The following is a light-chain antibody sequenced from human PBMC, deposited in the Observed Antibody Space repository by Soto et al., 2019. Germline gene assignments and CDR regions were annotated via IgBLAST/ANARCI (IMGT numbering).Light chain of an antibody. V-gene: IGLV1-40*01. J-gene: IGLJ2*01. CDR2: GNS. CDR3: QSYDSSLRDAHVV. CDR1: SSNIGAGYD. Sequence: QSVLTQPPSVSGAPGQRVTISCTGSSSNIGAGYDVHWYQQLPGTAPKLLIYGNSNRPSGVPDRFSGSKSGTSASLAITGLQAEDEADYYCQSYDSSLRDAHVVFGGGTKLTVL.